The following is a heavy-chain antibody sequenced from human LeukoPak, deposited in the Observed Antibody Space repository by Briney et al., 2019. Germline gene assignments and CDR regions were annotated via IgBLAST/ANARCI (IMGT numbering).Heavy chain of an antibody. CDR1: GGSISSYY. D-gene: IGHD1-20*01. CDR2: IYYSGST. J-gene: IGHJ5*02. CDR3: ARALAITGTTGYWFDP. Sequence: PSETLSLTCTVSGGSISSYYWSWIRRPPGKGLEWIGYIYYSGSTNYNPSLKSRVTISVDTSKNQFSLKLSSVTAADTAVYYCARALAITGTTGYWFDPWGQGTLVTVSS. V-gene: IGHV4-59*01.